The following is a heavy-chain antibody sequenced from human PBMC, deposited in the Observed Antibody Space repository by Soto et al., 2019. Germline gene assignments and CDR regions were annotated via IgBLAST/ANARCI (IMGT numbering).Heavy chain of an antibody. CDR2: ISYDGSNK. Sequence: QVQLVESGGGVVQPGRSLRLSCAASGFTFSSYAMHWVRQAPGKGLEWVAVISYDGSNKYYADSVKGRFTISRDNSKNTLYLQMNSLRAEDTAVYYCAKANVLRFLEWLSDHNWFDPWGQGTLVTVSS. V-gene: IGHV3-30-3*01. CDR3: AKANVLRFLEWLSDHNWFDP. CDR1: GFTFSSYA. J-gene: IGHJ5*02. D-gene: IGHD3-3*01.